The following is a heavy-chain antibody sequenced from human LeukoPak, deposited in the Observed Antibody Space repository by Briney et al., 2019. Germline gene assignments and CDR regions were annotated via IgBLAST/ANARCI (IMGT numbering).Heavy chain of an antibody. Sequence: PGGSLRLSCAASGFIFSSYSMNWVRQAPGKGLEWVSSISTSSIYIYYADSVKGRFTISRDNAKNSLYLQMNSLRAEDTAVYYCARGQDTVVTSRDAFDIWGQGTMVTVSS. D-gene: IGHD4-23*01. J-gene: IGHJ3*02. CDR1: GFIFSSYS. V-gene: IGHV3-21*01. CDR3: ARGQDTVVTSRDAFDI. CDR2: ISTSSIYI.